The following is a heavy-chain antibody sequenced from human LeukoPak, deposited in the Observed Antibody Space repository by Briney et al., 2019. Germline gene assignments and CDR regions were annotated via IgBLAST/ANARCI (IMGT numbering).Heavy chain of an antibody. CDR2: INPNSGGT. CDR3: ARDLSGWYRFDDY. Sequence: ASVKVSCKASGYTFTGYYMHWVRQAPGQRLEWMGWINPNSGGTNYAQKFQGRVTMTRDTSISTAYMELSRLRSDDTAVYYCARDLSGWYRFDDYWGQGTLVTVSS. V-gene: IGHV1-2*02. D-gene: IGHD6-19*01. CDR1: GYTFTGYY. J-gene: IGHJ4*02.